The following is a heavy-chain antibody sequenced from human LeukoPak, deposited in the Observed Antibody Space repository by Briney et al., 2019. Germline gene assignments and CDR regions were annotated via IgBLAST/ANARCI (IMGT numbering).Heavy chain of an antibody. CDR2: INHSGST. J-gene: IGHJ4*02. V-gene: IGHV4-34*01. CDR1: GGSFSGYY. D-gene: IGHD3-3*01. Sequence: PSETLSLTCAVYGGSFSGYYWSWIRQPPGKGLEWIGEINHSGSTNYNPSLKSRVTISVDTSKNQFSLKLSSVTAADTAVYYCARVREKLIQYDFWSGLSFFDYWGQGTLVTVSS. CDR3: ARVREKLIQYDFWSGLSFFDY.